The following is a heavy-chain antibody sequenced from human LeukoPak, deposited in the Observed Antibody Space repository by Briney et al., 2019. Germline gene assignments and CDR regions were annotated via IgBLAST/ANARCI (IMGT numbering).Heavy chain of an antibody. CDR3: ANTPSYGYLGGD. J-gene: IGHJ4*02. D-gene: IGHD5-18*01. V-gene: IGHV3-30-3*01. Sequence: GGSLRLSCAASGFTFSSYAMHWVRQAPGKGLEWVAVISYDGSNKYYADSVKGRFTISRDNSKNTLYLQMNSLRAEDTAVYYCANTPSYGYLGGDWGQGTLVTVSS. CDR2: ISYDGSNK. CDR1: GFTFSSYA.